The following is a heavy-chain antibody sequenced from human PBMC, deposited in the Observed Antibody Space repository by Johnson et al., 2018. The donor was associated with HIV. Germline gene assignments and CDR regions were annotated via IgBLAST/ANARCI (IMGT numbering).Heavy chain of an antibody. CDR1: GFSFGSYG. CDR3: ARDGGNDYGDYVGGGALDI. V-gene: IGHV3-30*03. D-gene: IGHD4-17*01. Sequence: QVQLVESGGGVVQPGRSLRVSCAASGFSFGSYGMHWVRQAPGKGLEWVAIISYGGTYKYYADSVKGRFTISRDNSNNTLYLQMNSLRAEDTAVYYCARDGGNDYGDYVGGGALDIWGQGTMVTVSS. CDR2: ISYGGTYK. J-gene: IGHJ3*02.